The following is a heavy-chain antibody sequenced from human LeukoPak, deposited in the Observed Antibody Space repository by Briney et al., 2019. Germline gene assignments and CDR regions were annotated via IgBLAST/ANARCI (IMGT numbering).Heavy chain of an antibody. J-gene: IGHJ4*02. D-gene: IGHD3-3*01. CDR2: IYSGGIT. CDR1: GFTVSSNY. V-gene: IGHV3-53*01. Sequence: GGSLRLSCAASGFTVSSNYMSWVRQAPGKGLEMVAVIYSGGITYYTDSVQGRFTISRDHSKNTLYHQMSPLRAEDTAVHYCARAQLSTIFGVVHTPLDYWGQGTLVAVSP. CDR3: ARAQLSTIFGVVHTPLDY.